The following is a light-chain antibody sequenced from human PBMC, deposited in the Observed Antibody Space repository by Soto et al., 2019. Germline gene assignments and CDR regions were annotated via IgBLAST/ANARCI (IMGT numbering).Light chain of an antibody. V-gene: IGLV2-8*01. CDR1: SSDVGSYNY. Sequence: QSSLTQPPSASGSPGQSVTISCTGTSSDVGSYNYVSWYQQHPDKAPKLIIYGVNERPSGVPDRFSGSKSGNTASLTVSGLLAEDEADYYCTSYAGSNNPVVFGGGTKLTVL. J-gene: IGLJ3*02. CDR2: GVN. CDR3: TSYAGSNNPVV.